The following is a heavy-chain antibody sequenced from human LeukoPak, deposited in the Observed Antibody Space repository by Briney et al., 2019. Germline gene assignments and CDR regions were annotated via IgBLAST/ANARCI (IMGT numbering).Heavy chain of an antibody. CDR1: GFTFRSYS. CDR3: ATLTARITIFGVSGYYVF. Sequence: PGGSLRLSCAASGFTFRSYSMNWVRQAPGKGLEWVSAIDPSSTYIYYADSVKGRFTISRDNAENSLYLQMNSLRVEDTAVYYCATLTARITIFGVSGYYVFWGQGTLVTVSS. CDR2: IDPSSTYI. J-gene: IGHJ4*02. D-gene: IGHD3-3*01. V-gene: IGHV3-21*01.